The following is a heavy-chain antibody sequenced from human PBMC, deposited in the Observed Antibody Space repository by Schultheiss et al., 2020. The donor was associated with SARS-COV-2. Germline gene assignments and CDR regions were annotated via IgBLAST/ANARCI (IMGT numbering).Heavy chain of an antibody. CDR2: IYYSGNA. J-gene: IGHJ4*02. D-gene: IGHD3-10*01. CDR1: GGSISSSSYY. Sequence: SETLSLTCAVSGGSISSSSYYWGWIRQPPGKDLEWIGYIYYSGNAYYNPSLKGRITISIDTSKNQFSLQLTSVTAADTAVYYCARRFRGKGILVPGWPYDYWGQGTLVTVSS. V-gene: IGHV4-30-4*08. CDR3: ARRFRGKGILVPGWPYDY.